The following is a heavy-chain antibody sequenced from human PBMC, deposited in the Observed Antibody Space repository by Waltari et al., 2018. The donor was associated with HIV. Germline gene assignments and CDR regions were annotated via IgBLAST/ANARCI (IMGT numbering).Heavy chain of an antibody. Sequence: EVQLVESGGGLVQPGGSLRLSCAASGFPFTSHWMSWIRQAPGKGLEWVANIKQDGSDKNYVDSVKGRFTISRDNAKNSLYLQMNSLRAEDTAVYYCVRNGGSFDYWGQGTLVTVSS. CDR3: VRNGGSFDY. J-gene: IGHJ4*02. V-gene: IGHV3-7*01. CDR1: GFPFTSHW. D-gene: IGHD1-26*01. CDR2: IKQDGSDK.